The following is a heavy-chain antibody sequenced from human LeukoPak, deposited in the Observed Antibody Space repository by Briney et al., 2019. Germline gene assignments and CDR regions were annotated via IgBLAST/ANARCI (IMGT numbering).Heavy chain of an antibody. CDR3: ARGDIVVVPAAISYAFDI. V-gene: IGHV4-30-4*08. CDR1: GGSISSGDYY. CDR2: IYYSGST. J-gene: IGHJ3*02. D-gene: IGHD2-2*01. Sequence: PSETLSLTCTVSGGSISSGDYYWSWIRQPPGKGLEWIGYIYYSGSTYYNPSLKSRVTISVDTSKNQFSLKLSSVAAADTAVYYCARGDIVVVPAAISYAFDIWGQGTMVTVSS.